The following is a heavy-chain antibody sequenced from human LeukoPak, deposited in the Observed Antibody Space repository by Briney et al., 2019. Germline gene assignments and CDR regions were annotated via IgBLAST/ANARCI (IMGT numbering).Heavy chain of an antibody. CDR2: ISAYNGNT. D-gene: IGHD1/OR15-1a*01. J-gene: IGHJ4*02. CDR3: ARAGWEQATDRTDY. Sequence: ASVNVSFTASGYTFTIYGISWVRQAPGQGLEWMGWISAYNGNTNYAQKLQGRVTMTTDTSTSTAYMELRSLRSDDTAVYYCARAGWEQATDRTDYWGQGTLVTVSS. CDR1: GYTFTIYG. V-gene: IGHV1-18*01.